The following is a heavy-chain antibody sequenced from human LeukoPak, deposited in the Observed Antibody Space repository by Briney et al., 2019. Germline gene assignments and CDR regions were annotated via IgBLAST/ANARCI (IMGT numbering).Heavy chain of an antibody. V-gene: IGHV1-2*06. J-gene: IGHJ6*02. CDR1: GYTFTGYY. CDR2: INPNSGGT. D-gene: IGHD3-10*01. CDR3: ARDENVLLWFGELYGIPYYYYYGMDV. Sequence: GASVKVSCKASGYTFTGYYMHWVRQAPGQGLEWMGRINPNSGGTNYAQKFQGRVTMTRDTSISTAYMELSRLRSDDTAVYYCARDENVLLWFGELYGIPYYYYYGMDVWGQGTTVTVSS.